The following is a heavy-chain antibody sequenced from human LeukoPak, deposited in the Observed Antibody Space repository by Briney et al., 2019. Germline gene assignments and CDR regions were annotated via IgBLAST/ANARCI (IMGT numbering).Heavy chain of an antibody. Sequence: ASVKVSCKASGYTFTGYYMHWVRQAPGQGLEWMGWINPNSGGTNYAQKFQGRVTMTRDASISTAYMELSRLRSDDTAVYYCARDGGSYGVIDYYYYMDVWGKGTTVTVSS. CDR1: GYTFTGYY. D-gene: IGHD1-26*01. J-gene: IGHJ6*03. V-gene: IGHV1-2*02. CDR2: INPNSGGT. CDR3: ARDGGSYGVIDYYYYMDV.